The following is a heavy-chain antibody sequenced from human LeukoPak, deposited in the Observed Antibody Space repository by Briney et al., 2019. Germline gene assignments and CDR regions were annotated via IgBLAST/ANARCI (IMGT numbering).Heavy chain of an antibody. CDR2: INPSGGST. J-gene: IGHJ3*02. CDR1: GYTFTSYY. V-gene: IGHV1-46*01. Sequence: ASVKVSCKASGYTFTSYYVHWVRQAPGQGLEWMGIINPSGGSTSYAQEFQGRVTMTRDTSTSTVYMELSSLRSEDTAVYYCARWAARPFGAFDIWGQGTMVTVSS. CDR3: ARWAARPFGAFDI. D-gene: IGHD6-6*01.